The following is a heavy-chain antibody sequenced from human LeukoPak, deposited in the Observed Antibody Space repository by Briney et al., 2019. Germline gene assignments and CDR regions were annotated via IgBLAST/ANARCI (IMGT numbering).Heavy chain of an antibody. Sequence: GGSLRLSCAASGFTFSNYGMHWVRQAPGKGLEWVAFIRNDGSIKYYADSVKGRFTISRDNSKNTLYLQMISLRAEDTAVYYCAKVDSSSWGLSDYWGQGTLVTVSS. CDR1: GFTFSNYG. D-gene: IGHD6-13*01. J-gene: IGHJ4*02. CDR2: IRNDGSIK. CDR3: AKVDSSSWGLSDY. V-gene: IGHV3-30*02.